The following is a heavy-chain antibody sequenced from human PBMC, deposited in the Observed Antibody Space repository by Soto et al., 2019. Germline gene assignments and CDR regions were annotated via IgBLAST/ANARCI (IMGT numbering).Heavy chain of an antibody. CDR2: INPSGGTT. CDR3: ARVRGGGSEYFFDY. D-gene: IGHD2-15*01. Sequence: ASVKVSCKASGHTFTRYNVHWVRQAPGQGLEWMAIINPSGGTTYYVQKFEGRVTLTTDTSTSTVYMELSSLRSDDTAVYYCARVRGGGSEYFFDYWGQGTLVTV. J-gene: IGHJ4*02. CDR1: GHTFTRYN. V-gene: IGHV1-46*01.